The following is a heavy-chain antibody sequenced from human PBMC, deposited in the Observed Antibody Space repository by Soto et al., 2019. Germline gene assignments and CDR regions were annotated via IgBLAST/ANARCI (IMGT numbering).Heavy chain of an antibody. V-gene: IGHV3-23*01. CDR3: AKAAYSYSWAPGDY. CDR2: ISGSGDTT. J-gene: IGHJ4*02. D-gene: IGHD6-13*01. CDR1: RLTFSNYA. Sequence: EVQVLESGGGLVQPGGSLRLSCVISRLTFSNYALNWVRQAPGKGLEWVSSISGSGDTTYYADSVKGRFTISRDNSKNTLYLQMNSLRVEDTALYYCAKAAYSYSWAPGDYWGQGTLVTVSS.